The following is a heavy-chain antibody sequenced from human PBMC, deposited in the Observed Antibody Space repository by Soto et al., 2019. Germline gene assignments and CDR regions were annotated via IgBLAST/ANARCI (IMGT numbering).Heavy chain of an antibody. Sequence: QVQLVQSGAEVKKPGSSVKVSCKASGGTFSSYTISWVRQAPGQGLEWMGRIIPILGIANYAQKFQGRVKITADKSTSTAYMELSSLRSEDTAVYYCAREGRWGVQWELRYFDYWGQGTLVTVSS. J-gene: IGHJ4*02. V-gene: IGHV1-69*08. CDR1: GGTFSSYT. CDR2: IIPILGIA. D-gene: IGHD1-26*01. CDR3: AREGRWGVQWELRYFDY.